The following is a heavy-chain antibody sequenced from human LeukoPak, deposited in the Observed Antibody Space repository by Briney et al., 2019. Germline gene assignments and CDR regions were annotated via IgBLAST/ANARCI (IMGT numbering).Heavy chain of an antibody. V-gene: IGHV3-23*01. J-gene: IGHJ4*02. CDR3: ARGFDTAADY. D-gene: IGHD3-10*01. Sequence: PGGSLRLSCAVSGFAFGSEAMSWVRQSPARGLEWVASISPGGGTTYYADYVKGRFTISRDNSKNTLYLQMNSLRAEDTAVYYCARGFDTAADYWGQGTLVTVSS. CDR2: ISPGGGTT. CDR1: GFAFGSEA.